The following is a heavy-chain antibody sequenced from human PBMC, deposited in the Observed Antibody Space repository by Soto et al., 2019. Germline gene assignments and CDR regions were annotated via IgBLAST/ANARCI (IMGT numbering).Heavy chain of an antibody. CDR1: GYTFTSYD. J-gene: IGHJ1*01. CDR3: ARATTVTPLPFFQH. V-gene: IGHV1-8*01. CDR2: MNPNSGNT. Sequence: VASVKVSCTASGYTFTSYDINWVRQATGQGLEWMGWMNPNSGNTGYAQKFQGRVTMTRNTSISTAYMELSSLRSEDTAVYYCARATTVTPLPFFQHWGQGTLVTVSS. D-gene: IGHD4-17*01.